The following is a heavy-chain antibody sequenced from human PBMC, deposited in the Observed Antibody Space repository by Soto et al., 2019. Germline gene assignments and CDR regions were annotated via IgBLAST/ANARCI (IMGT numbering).Heavy chain of an antibody. CDR2: ISAYNGNT. CDR3: ARFPLRTIVVVPAAPDY. J-gene: IGHJ4*02. V-gene: IGHV1-18*01. CDR1: GYTFTIYG. Sequence: GASVKVSCKASGYTFTIYGIIWVRQAPGQGLEWMGWISAYNGNTNYAQKLQGRVTMTTDTSTSTAYMELRSLRSDDTAVYYCARFPLRTIVVVPAAPDYWGQGTLVTVSS. D-gene: IGHD2-2*01.